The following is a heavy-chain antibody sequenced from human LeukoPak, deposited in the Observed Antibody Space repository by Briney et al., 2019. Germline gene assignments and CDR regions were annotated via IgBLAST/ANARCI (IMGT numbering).Heavy chain of an antibody. CDR2: ISSSSSII. J-gene: IGHJ4*02. V-gene: IGHV3-48*01. D-gene: IGHD5-18*01. Sequence: GGSLRLSCAGSGFTFSSYSMNWVRQAPGKGLEWVSYISSSSSIIDSADSVRGRFTISRDNAKNSLYLQMNSLRAEDTAVYYCARARGYSYGYSDYWGQGTLVTVSS. CDR1: GFTFSSYS. CDR3: ARARGYSYGYSDY.